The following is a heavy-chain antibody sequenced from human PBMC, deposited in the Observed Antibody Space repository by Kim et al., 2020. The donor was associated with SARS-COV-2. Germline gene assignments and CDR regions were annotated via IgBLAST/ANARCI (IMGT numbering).Heavy chain of an antibody. CDR2: INAGNGNT. CDR3: ARGQIVVVPAVHDAFDI. V-gene: IGHV1-3*01. D-gene: IGHD2-2*01. J-gene: IGHJ3*02. Sequence: ASVKFSCKASGYTFTSYAMHWVRQAPGQRLEWMGWINAGNGNTKYSQKFQGRVTITRDTSASTAYMELSSLRSEDTAVYYCARGQIVVVPAVHDAFDIWGQGTMVTVSS. CDR1: GYTFTSYA.